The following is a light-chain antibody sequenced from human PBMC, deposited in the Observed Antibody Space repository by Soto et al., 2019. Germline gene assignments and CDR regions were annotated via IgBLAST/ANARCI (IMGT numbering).Light chain of an antibody. Sequence: DIPMTQSPSTLSASVGDRVTITCRASLSVSNWLAWYQQKPGKTPNLLIYDASSLESGVPSRFSGSGSGTEFTLTISSLQPDDSANYYCQQYESYMTFGQGTKVEIK. CDR2: DAS. CDR3: QQYESYMT. CDR1: LSVSNW. J-gene: IGKJ1*01. V-gene: IGKV1-5*01.